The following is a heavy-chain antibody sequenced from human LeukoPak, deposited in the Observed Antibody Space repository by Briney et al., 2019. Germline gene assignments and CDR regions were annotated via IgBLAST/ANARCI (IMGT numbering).Heavy chain of an antibody. D-gene: IGHD2-2*01. CDR1: GSTFSSHT. V-gene: IGHV3-48*04. J-gene: IGHJ4*02. Sequence: TGGSLRLSCAASGSTFSSHTMNWVRQAPGKGLEWISYISSTSSVIYYADSVKGRFTISRDNAKNSLYLQMSSLRAEDTAVYYCARNLPAADYWGQGTPVTVSS. CDR3: ARNLPAADY. CDR2: ISSTSSVI.